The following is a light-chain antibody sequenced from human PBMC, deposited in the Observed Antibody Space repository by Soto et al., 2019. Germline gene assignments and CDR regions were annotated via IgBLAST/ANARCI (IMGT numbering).Light chain of an antibody. CDR1: SSDVGGYNY. V-gene: IGLV2-14*01. Sequence: SALNQPASVSGSPGQSITISCTGTSSDVGGYNYVSWFQHHPGKAPKLMIYEVSNRPSGVSDRFSGSKSGNTASLTISGLQAEDEADYCCSSYTSSSPSVFGTGPKVTVL. CDR3: SSYTSSSPSV. CDR2: EVS. J-gene: IGLJ1*01.